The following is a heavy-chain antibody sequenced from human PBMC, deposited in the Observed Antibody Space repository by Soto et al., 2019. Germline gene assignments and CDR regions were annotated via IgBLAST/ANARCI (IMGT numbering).Heavy chain of an antibody. CDR2: IDWGDDK. V-gene: IGHV2-70*11. D-gene: IGHD3-9*01. CDR1: GFSLSTSGMC. J-gene: IGHJ6*02. CDR3: ARTPGGYDILTGYYYYYGMDV. Sequence: SGPTLVNPTQTLTLTCTFSGFSLSTSGMCVSWIRQPPGKALEWLARIDWGDDKYYSTSLKTRLTISKDTSKNQVVLTMTNMDPVDTATYYCARTPGGYDILTGYYYYYGMDVWGQGTTVTVSS.